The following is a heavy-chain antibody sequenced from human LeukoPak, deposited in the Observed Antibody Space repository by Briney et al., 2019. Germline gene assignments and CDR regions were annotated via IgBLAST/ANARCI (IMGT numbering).Heavy chain of an antibody. CDR1: GYTFTSYD. V-gene: IGHV1-8*02. J-gene: IGHJ6*03. CDR2: MNPNSGNT. CDR3: AKVDGDYYYMDV. D-gene: IGHD2-2*03. Sequence: ASVKVSCKASGYTFTSYDINWVRQATGQGLEWMGWMNPNSGNTGYAQKFQGRVTTTRNTSISTAYMELSSLRSEDTAVYYCAKVDGDYYYMDVWGKGTTVTVSS.